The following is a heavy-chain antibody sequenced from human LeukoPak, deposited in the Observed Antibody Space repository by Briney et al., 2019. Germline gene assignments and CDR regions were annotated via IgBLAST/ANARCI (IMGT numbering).Heavy chain of an antibody. CDR3: ARDPPGRWGQSGASTLDY. D-gene: IGHD1-26*01. V-gene: IGHV4-38-2*02. Sequence: SETLSLTCAVSGYSISSGYYWGWIRQPPGKGLEWIGSIYHSGSTYYNPSLKSRVTISVDTSKNQFSLKLSSVTAADTAVYYCARDPPGRWGQSGASTLDYWGQGTLVTVSS. CDR1: GYSISSGYY. J-gene: IGHJ4*02. CDR2: IYHSGST.